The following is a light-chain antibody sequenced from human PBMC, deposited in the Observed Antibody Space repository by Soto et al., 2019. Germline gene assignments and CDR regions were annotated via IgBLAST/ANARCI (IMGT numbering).Light chain of an antibody. Sequence: EIVMTQSPATLSVSPGERATLSCRASQSVSSNLAWYQQKPGQAPRLLIYGASTRATGIPARFSGSGSGTEFTLHHHRLPSEDFGSFFLQQLNNRPGFGPGTKVDIK. CDR2: GAS. J-gene: IGKJ3*01. CDR3: QQLNNRPG. CDR1: QSVSSN. V-gene: IGKV3D-15*01.